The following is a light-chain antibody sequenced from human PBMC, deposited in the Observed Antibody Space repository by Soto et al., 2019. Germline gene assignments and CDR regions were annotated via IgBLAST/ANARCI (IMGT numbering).Light chain of an antibody. V-gene: IGLV2-23*02. CDR2: EVA. J-gene: IGLJ1*01. CDR3: CSYGGSSALPYV. CDR1: SSDVGTYNL. Sequence: QSALAQPASVSGSPEQSVTISCTGTSSDVGTYNLVSWYQQHPGKAPKLIIYEVAERPSGVSNRFSGSKLGNTASLTISGLLPEDEADYYCCSYGGSSALPYVFGTGTKSPS.